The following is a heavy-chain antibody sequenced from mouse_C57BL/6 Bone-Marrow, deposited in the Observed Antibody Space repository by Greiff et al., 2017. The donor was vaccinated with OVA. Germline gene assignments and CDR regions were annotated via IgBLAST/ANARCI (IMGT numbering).Heavy chain of an antibody. Sequence: DVKLVESGGGLVKPGGSLKLSCAASGFTFSDYGMHWVRQAPEKGLEWVAYISSGSSTIYYADTVKGRFTISRDNAKNTLFLQMTSLRSEDTAMYYCARFYDGYYLYWYFDVWGTGTTVTVSS. CDR3: ARFYDGYYLYWYFDV. J-gene: IGHJ1*03. CDR2: ISSGSSTI. V-gene: IGHV5-17*01. D-gene: IGHD2-3*01. CDR1: GFTFSDYG.